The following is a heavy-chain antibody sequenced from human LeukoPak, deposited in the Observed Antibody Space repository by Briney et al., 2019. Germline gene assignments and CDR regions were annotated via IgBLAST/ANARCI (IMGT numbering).Heavy chain of an antibody. CDR1: GYSISSGYY. CDR3: ARAYYSTSWYGV. CDR2: IYHSGST. V-gene: IGHV4-38-2*02. Sequence: PSETLSLTCTVSGYSISSGYYWGWIRQPPGKGLEWIGTIYHSGSTNYNPSLKSRVTILLDTSKNHFSVRLSSVTAADTAVYYCARAYYSTSWYGVWGQGTLVTVSS. D-gene: IGHD2-2*01. J-gene: IGHJ3*01.